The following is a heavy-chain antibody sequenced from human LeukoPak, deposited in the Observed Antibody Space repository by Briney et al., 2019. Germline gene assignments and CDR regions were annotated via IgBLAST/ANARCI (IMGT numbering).Heavy chain of an antibody. CDR2: ISVYNGNT. J-gene: IGHJ4*02. CDR3: AREVPLLMGYSDS. Sequence: ASVRVSCKTSGYTFTTYDINWVRQAPGQGLEWMGWISVYNGNTNYAQNLQGRVTMTTDTSTSTAYMELRSLRSDDTAVYYCAREVPLLMGYSDSWGQGTLVTVSS. CDR1: GYTFTTYD. V-gene: IGHV1-18*01. D-gene: IGHD2-15*01.